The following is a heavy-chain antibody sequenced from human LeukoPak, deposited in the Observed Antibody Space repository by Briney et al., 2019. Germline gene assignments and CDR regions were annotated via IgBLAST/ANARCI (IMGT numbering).Heavy chain of an antibody. CDR3: ARRIWRADSQSHTFDI. J-gene: IGHJ3*02. Sequence: GGSLRLSCGASGFTLCDYYVGWPRRARGKGGEWSSYINRTIYYADSVKGRFTITRDNAKNSLYLQMNSLRAEDTAVYYCARRIWRADSQSHTFDIWGQGTMVTVSS. D-gene: IGHD2-21*02. CDR2: INRTI. CDR1: GFTLCDYY. V-gene: IGHV3-11*01.